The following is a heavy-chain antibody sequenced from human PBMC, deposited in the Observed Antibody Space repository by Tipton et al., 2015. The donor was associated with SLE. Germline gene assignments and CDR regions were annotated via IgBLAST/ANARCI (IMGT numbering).Heavy chain of an antibody. CDR1: GGSISDHY. V-gene: IGHV4-59*11. CDR2: VYYTGTT. CDR3: ARDLGVQVARTKYFGIDV. D-gene: IGHD6-19*01. J-gene: IGHJ6*02. Sequence: TLSLTCTISGGSISDHYWSWIRKPPGKGLEWIGNVYYTGTTTYHPALKSRLTMSIDTSKKQFSLKLTSVTAADTAIYYCARDLGVQVARTKYFGIDVWGQETTVTVSS.